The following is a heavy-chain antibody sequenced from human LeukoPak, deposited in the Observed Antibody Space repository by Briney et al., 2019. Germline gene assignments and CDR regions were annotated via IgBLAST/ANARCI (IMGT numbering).Heavy chain of an antibody. Sequence: VASVKVSCKASGGTFSSYAIGWVRQAPGQGLEWMGGIIPIFGTANYAQKFQGRVTITTDESTSTAYMELSSLRSEDTAVYYCAREPIAARHYYYMDVWGKGTTVTVSS. J-gene: IGHJ6*03. CDR2: IIPIFGTA. CDR3: AREPIAARHYYYMDV. CDR1: GGTFSSYA. D-gene: IGHD6-6*01. V-gene: IGHV1-69*05.